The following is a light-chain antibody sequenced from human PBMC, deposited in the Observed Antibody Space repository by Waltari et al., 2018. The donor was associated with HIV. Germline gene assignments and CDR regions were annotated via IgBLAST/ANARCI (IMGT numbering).Light chain of an antibody. J-gene: IGLJ1*01. CDR1: SSDVGGYNY. CDR2: EVS. V-gene: IGLV2-8*01. Sequence: QSALTQPPSASGSPGQSVTISCTGPSSDVGGYNYVSWYQQHPGKAPKRMIYEVSKRPQGVPDRFSGSKSGNTASLTVSGLQAEDEADYYCSSYAGSNNQVFGTGTKVTVL. CDR3: SSYAGSNNQV.